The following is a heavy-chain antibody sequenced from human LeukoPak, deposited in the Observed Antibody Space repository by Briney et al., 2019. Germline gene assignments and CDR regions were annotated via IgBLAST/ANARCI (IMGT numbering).Heavy chain of an antibody. CDR1: GFTFSSYG. V-gene: IGHV3-30*03. Sequence: GGSLRPSCAASGFTFSSYGMHWVRQAPGKGLEWVAVISYDGSNKYYADSVKGRFTISRDNSKNSLYLQMNSLRAEDTALYHCARGDDYVLDPWGQGTLVTVSS. CDR3: ARGDDYVLDP. CDR2: ISYDGSNK. J-gene: IGHJ5*02. D-gene: IGHD5-24*01.